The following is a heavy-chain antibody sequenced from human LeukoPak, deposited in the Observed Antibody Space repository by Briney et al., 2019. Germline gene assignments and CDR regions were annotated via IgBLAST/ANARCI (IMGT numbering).Heavy chain of an antibody. D-gene: IGHD1-26*01. V-gene: IGHV5-51*01. Sequence: GESLKISCKGSGYRFTSYWIGWVRQMPGKGLEWMGIIYPGDSDTRYSPSFQGQVTISADKSISTAYLQWSSLKASDTAMYYCARRPSGSSPPGWFDPWGQGTLVTVSS. J-gene: IGHJ5*02. CDR3: ARRPSGSSPPGWFDP. CDR1: GYRFTSYW. CDR2: IYPGDSDT.